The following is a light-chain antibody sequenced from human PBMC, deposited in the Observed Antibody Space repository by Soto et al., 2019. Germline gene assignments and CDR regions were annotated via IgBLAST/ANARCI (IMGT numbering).Light chain of an antibody. Sequence: DIQVTQSPSSLSASVGDRVTITCRASQNIKTYLNWYQHKPGKAPNLLIHDGTTLQSGVPSRFSGSGSGTEFSLTITSLQPEDFATYYCQQSFVTPRTFGQGTKVDIK. J-gene: IGKJ1*01. CDR1: QNIKTY. CDR3: QQSFVTPRT. V-gene: IGKV1-39*01. CDR2: DGT.